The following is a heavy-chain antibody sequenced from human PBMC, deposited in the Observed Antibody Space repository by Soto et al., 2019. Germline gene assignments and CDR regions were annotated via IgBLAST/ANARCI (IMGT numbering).Heavy chain of an antibody. CDR3: ARDTGWGLGY. CDR1: GDSINSNYC. J-gene: IGHJ4*02. Sequence: QVQLQESGPGLVRPSGTLSLTCAVSGDSINSNYCWTWVRQPPGKGLEWIAEIYYSGGTSYNPSRKSRVTISMDKSKNQFSLNLTPVTAADTAMYYCARDTGWGLGYWGQGTLVTVSS. V-gene: IGHV4-4*02. D-gene: IGHD6-19*01. CDR2: IYYSGGT.